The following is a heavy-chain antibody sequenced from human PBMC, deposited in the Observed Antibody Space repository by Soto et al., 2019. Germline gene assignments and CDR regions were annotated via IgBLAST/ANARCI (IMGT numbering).Heavy chain of an antibody. CDR3: APILYGDYEGWWFDP. V-gene: IGHV2-5*01. J-gene: IGHJ5*02. CDR2: IYWNDDK. CDR1: GFSLSTSGVG. Sequence: QITLKESGPTLVKPTQTLTLTCTFSGFSLSTSGVGVGWIRQPPGKALEWLALIYWNDDKRYSPSLKSRLTITKDTSKNQVVLTMTNMDPVDTATYYCAPILYGDYEGWWFDPWGQGTLVTVSS. D-gene: IGHD4-17*01.